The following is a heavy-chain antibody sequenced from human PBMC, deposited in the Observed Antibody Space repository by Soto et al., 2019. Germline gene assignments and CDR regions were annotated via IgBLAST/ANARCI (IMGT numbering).Heavy chain of an antibody. J-gene: IGHJ6*02. CDR1: GFTFSSYA. CDR2: ISSNGGST. CDR3: VKDPDLYYYGSGCYYGGYYGMDV. Sequence: GGSLRLSCSASGFTFSSYAMHWVRQAPGKGLEYVSAISSNGGSTYYADSVKGRFTISRDNSKNTLYLQMSSLRAEDTAVYYCVKDPDLYYYGSGCYYGGYYGMDVWGQGTTVTVYS. V-gene: IGHV3-64D*06. D-gene: IGHD3-10*01.